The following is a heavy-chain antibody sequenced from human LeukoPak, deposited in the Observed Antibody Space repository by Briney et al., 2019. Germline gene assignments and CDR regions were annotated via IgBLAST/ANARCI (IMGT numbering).Heavy chain of an antibody. D-gene: IGHD3-10*01. Sequence: ASVKVSCKASGYTFTSYGISWVRQAPGQGLEWMGWISAYNGNTNYAQKLQGRVTMTTDTSTSTAYMELRSLRSDDTAVYYCARDPPRFGELFGNWFDPWGQGTLVTVSS. CDR1: GYTFTSYG. V-gene: IGHV1-18*01. CDR3: ARDPPRFGELFGNWFDP. CDR2: ISAYNGNT. J-gene: IGHJ5*02.